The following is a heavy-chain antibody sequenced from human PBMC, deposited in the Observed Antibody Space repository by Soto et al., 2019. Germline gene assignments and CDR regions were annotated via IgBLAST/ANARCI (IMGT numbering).Heavy chain of an antibody. CDR1: GYTFTGYY. CDR3: ARSYVGNYGMDV. D-gene: IGHD1-26*01. J-gene: IGHJ6*02. CDR2: INPNSGGT. Sequence: GASVNVSCKASGYTFTGYYMHWVRQAPGQGLEWMGWINPNSGGTNYAQKFQGWVTMTRDTSISTAYMELSRLRSDDTAVYYCARSYVGNYGMDVWGQGTTVTVSS. V-gene: IGHV1-2*04.